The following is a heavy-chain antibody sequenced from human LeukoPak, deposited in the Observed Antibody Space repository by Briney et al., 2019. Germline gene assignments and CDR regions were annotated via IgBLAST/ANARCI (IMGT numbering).Heavy chain of an antibody. V-gene: IGHV3-48*03. CDR1: GFTFSSYE. CDR3: ARDGSGSYSFSDY. D-gene: IGHD3-10*01. J-gene: IGHJ4*02. Sequence: GGSLRLSCAASGFTFSSYEMNWVRQAPGKGLEWVSYISSSGSTIYYADSVKGRFTISRDNAKNSLYLQMNSLRAEDTAVYYCARDGSGSYSFSDYWDQGTLVTVSS. CDR2: ISSSGSTI.